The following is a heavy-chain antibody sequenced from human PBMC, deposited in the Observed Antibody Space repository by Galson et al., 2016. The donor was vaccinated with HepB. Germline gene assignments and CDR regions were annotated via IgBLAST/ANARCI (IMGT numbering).Heavy chain of an antibody. CDR3: ARFSLVEKPTAFDF. Sequence: TLSLTCSVSGGSLDSEDYYWSWVRQPPGKGLEWIGYIYYTGSIYYNPSLKSRLTISQDTSRNQFSLRLNSVTAADAAVYFCARFSLVEKPTAFDFWGPGTLVTVSS. J-gene: IGHJ4*02. D-gene: IGHD5-24*01. V-gene: IGHV4-30-4*01. CDR2: IYYTGSI. CDR1: GGSLDSEDYY.